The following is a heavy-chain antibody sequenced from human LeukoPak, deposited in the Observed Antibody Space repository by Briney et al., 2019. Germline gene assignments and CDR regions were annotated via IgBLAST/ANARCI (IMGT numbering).Heavy chain of an antibody. CDR3: ARDGEGGSYFD. Sequence: SETLSLTCTVSGGSISSYYWSWIRQPPGKGLEWIGCIYYSGSTNYNPSLKSRVTISVDTSKNQFSLKLSSVTAADTAVYYCARDGEGGSYFDWGQGTLVTVSS. CDR2: IYYSGST. CDR1: GGSISSYY. J-gene: IGHJ4*02. D-gene: IGHD1-26*01. V-gene: IGHV4-59*01.